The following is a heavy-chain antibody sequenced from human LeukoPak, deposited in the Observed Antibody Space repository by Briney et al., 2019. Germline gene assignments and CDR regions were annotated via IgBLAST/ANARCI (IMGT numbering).Heavy chain of an antibody. CDR1: GFTFTSYA. J-gene: IGHJ4*02. D-gene: IGHD3-9*01. Sequence: GGSLRLSCAASGFTFTSYAMSWVRPAPGKGLEWVSAISGSGGSTYYADSVKGRFTISRDNSKNTLYLQMNSLRAEDTAVYYCANDPTYYDILTGYYRAEFDYWGQGTLVTVSS. CDR3: ANDPTYYDILTGYYRAEFDY. CDR2: ISGSGGST. V-gene: IGHV3-23*01.